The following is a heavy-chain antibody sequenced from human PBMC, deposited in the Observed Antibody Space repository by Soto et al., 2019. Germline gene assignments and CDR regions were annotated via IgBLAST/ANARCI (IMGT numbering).Heavy chain of an antibody. V-gene: IGHV1-3*01. CDR3: AAAAYSSGWYYAFDI. D-gene: IGHD6-19*01. CDR2: INAGNGNT. J-gene: IGHJ3*02. CDR1: GYTFTVYA. Sequence: GASVKVSCKASGYTFTVYAMHWVRQAPGQRLEWMGWINAGNGNTNYAQKFQERVTITRDMSTSTAYMELSSLRSEDTAVYYCAAAAYSSGWYYAFDIWGQGTMVTVSS.